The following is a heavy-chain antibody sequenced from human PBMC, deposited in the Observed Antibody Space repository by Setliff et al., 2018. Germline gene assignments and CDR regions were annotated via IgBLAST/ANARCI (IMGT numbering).Heavy chain of an antibody. V-gene: IGHV1-69*13. CDR2: IIPIFGTA. D-gene: IGHD3-22*01. J-gene: IGHJ4*02. CDR3: ARGGGVNDDNSGFYRSFDY. Sequence: ASVKVSCKASGGTSSSYAISWVRQAPGQGLEWMGGIIPIFGTANYAQKFQGRVTITADESTSTAYMELSSLRSEDTAVYYCARGGGVNDDNSGFYRSFDYWGQGTLVTVSS. CDR1: GGTSSSYA.